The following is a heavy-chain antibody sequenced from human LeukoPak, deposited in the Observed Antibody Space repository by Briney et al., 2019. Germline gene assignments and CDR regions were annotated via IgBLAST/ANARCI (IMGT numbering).Heavy chain of an antibody. D-gene: IGHD2-2*01. CDR3: ATEVSGVPAAIFDY. CDR2: FDPEDGET. Sequence: ASVKVSCKVSGYTLTELSMHWVRQAPGKGLEWMGGFDPEDGETIYAQKFQGRVTMTEDTSTDTAYMELSSLRSEDTAVYYCATEVSGVPAAIFDYWGQGTLVTVSS. J-gene: IGHJ4*02. V-gene: IGHV1-24*01. CDR1: GYTLTELS.